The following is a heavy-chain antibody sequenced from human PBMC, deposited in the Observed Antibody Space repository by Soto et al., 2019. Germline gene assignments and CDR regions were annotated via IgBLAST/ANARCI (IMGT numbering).Heavy chain of an antibody. Sequence: SETLSLTCAVYGGSFSGYYWSWIRQPPGKGLEWIGEINHSGSTNYNPSLKSRVTISVDTSKNQFSLKLSSVTAADTAVYYCARKRCYSNYNFYYMYVWGKGTTVPVSS. CDR2: INHSGST. V-gene: IGHV4-34*01. CDR3: ARKRCYSNYNFYYMYV. D-gene: IGHD4-4*01. CDR1: GGSFSGYY. J-gene: IGHJ6*03.